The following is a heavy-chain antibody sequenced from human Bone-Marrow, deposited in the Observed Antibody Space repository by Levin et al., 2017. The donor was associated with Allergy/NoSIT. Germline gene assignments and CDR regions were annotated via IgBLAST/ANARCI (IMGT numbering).Heavy chain of an antibody. D-gene: IGHD3-3*01. V-gene: IGHV4-59*08. CDR2: IYYSGST. CDR3: ARHRSYNFWSGYYQTNYYYYGMDV. J-gene: IGHJ6*02. CDR1: GGSISTYY. Sequence: SQTLSLTCTVSGGSISTYYWSWIRQPPGKGLEWIGYIYYSGSTNYNPSLKSRVTISVDTSKNQFSLRLNSVTAADTAVYYCARHRSYNFWSGYYQTNYYYYGMDVWGQGTTVTVSS.